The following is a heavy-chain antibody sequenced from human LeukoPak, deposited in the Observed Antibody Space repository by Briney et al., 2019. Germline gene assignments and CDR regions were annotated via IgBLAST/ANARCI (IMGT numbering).Heavy chain of an antibody. V-gene: IGHV3-7*01. CDR2: IKQDGSEK. J-gene: IGHJ5*01. Sequence: GGSLTLSCAASGIILSSYWMSWVRQAPGKGLEWVANIKQDGSEKWYVDFVKGRFTISRDNAKNSLYLQMNSLRVEDTAVYYCAREFRSGYNSRWFDYWGQGTLVTVSS. CDR3: AREFRSGYNSRWFDY. D-gene: IGHD6-19*01. CDR1: GIILSSYW.